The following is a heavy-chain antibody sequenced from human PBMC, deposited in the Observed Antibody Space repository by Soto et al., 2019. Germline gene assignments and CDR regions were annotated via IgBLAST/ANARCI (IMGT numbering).Heavy chain of an antibody. CDR3: ARSMNDHNHHHWGFDS. CDR2: IDHTGRT. V-gene: IGHV4-34*01. Sequence: SETLSLTCAVYGGSFNPYHWSFIRQPPGKRLEWIEEIDHTGRTNYNPSVKGRVTMSVDTSKNQFSLNLRSVTAADTAVYFCARSMNDHNHHHWGFDSWGQGTLVTVSS. D-gene: IGHD7-27*01. J-gene: IGHJ5*01. CDR1: GGSFNPYH.